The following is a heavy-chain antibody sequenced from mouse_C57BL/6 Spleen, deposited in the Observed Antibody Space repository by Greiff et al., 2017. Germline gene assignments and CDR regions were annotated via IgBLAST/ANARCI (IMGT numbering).Heavy chain of an antibody. CDR1: GYTFTSYW. D-gene: IGHD1-1*01. CDR3: ARGGSTVVRYHYAMDY. CDR2: INPSNGGT. Sequence: QVQLQQPGTELVKPGASVKLSCKASGYTFTSYWMHWVKQRPGQGLEWIGNINPSNGGTNYNEKFKSKATLTVDKYSSTAYMQLSSLTSEDSAVYYCARGGSTVVRYHYAMDYWGQGTSVTVSS. J-gene: IGHJ4*01. V-gene: IGHV1-53*01.